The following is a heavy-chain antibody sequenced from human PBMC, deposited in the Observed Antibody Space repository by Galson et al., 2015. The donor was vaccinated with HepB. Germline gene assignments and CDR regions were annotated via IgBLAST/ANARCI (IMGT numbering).Heavy chain of an antibody. CDR3: ARETKKSTGSYYPPHY. V-gene: IGHV1-2*02. J-gene: IGHJ4*02. CDR2: INPNSGGT. Sequence: SVKVSCKASGYTFIDYYIHWVRQAPGQGLEWMGWINPNSGGTNYAQNFKGRGTMTRDTSISTAYMELTWLRSDDTAVYYCARETKKSTGSYYPPHYWGQGTLVTVSS. CDR1: GYTFIDYY. D-gene: IGHD1-26*01.